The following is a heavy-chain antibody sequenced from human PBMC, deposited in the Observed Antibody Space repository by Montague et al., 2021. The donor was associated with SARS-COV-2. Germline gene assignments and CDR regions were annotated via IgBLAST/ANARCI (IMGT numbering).Heavy chain of an antibody. CDR2: IDHSGAA. CDR1: NESFSDYY. Sequence: SETLSLTCAVYNESFSDYYWSWIRQPPGKGLEWVGEIDHSGAANYNPSLKSRVAISIDTSRTQFSLKLNSVTAADTAVYYCARGREELVLLPILGLGPFYYYYYVDVWGKGTTVTVSS. J-gene: IGHJ6*03. V-gene: IGHV4-34*01. CDR3: ARGREELVLLPILGLGPFYYYYYVDV. D-gene: IGHD2-8*01.